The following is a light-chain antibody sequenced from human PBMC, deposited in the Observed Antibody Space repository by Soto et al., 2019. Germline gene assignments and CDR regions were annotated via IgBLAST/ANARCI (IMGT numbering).Light chain of an antibody. CDR2: DDS. Sequence: SYELTQPPSVSVAPGQTARITCGGNYIGSRSVHWYHQKPGQAPVLVVHDDSDRPSGIPERFSGSKSENTATLTISRVEDGDEADFYCQVWDRNSDVVFGGGTKLTVL. CDR3: QVWDRNSDVV. CDR1: YIGSRS. V-gene: IGLV3-21*02. J-gene: IGLJ2*01.